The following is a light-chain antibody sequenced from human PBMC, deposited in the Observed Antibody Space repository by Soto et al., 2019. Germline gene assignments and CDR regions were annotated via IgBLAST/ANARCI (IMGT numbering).Light chain of an antibody. V-gene: IGKV3-20*01. Sequence: EIVLTQSPGTLSLSPGGRATLSCRASRSVSSSFLAWYQQKPGQAPRLLIYGASSRATGIPDRFSGSGSGTDFTLTISRLEPEDFAVYYCQQYGSSPPLTFGGGTKVAIK. CDR2: GAS. CDR1: RSVSSSF. J-gene: IGKJ4*01. CDR3: QQYGSSPPLT.